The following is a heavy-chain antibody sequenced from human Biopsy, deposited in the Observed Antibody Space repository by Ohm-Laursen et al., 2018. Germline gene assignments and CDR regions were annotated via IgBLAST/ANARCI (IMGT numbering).Heavy chain of an antibody. D-gene: IGHD5/OR15-5a*01. V-gene: IGHV1-2*05. CDR2: INPHTGVT. CDR3: ARPSGGVSTIGFDP. Sequence: SVKVSCKASGYDFLDFHIHWVRQVPGQGLEWIGHINPHTGVTKYAQKFLDRITMTGDTSISTAYMDLSRLTSADTGIYYCARPSGGVSTIGFDPWGQGTLVAVSS. J-gene: IGHJ5*02. CDR1: GYDFLDFH.